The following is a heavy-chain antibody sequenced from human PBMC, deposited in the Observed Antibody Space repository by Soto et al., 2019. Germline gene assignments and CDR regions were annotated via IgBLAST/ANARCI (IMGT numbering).Heavy chain of an antibody. CDR3: AREYSTSRYFDY. CDR2: INRDGGRI. J-gene: IGHJ4*02. D-gene: IGHD6-6*01. CDR1: GFTFSNYW. Sequence: GGSRRLSCAVSGFTFSNYWFHWVRQAPGKGLVWVSRINRDGGRIGYADSVKGRFIISRDNARNTLYLQMNSLRAEDTALYYCAREYSTSRYFDYWGQGTLVTVSS. V-gene: IGHV3-74*01.